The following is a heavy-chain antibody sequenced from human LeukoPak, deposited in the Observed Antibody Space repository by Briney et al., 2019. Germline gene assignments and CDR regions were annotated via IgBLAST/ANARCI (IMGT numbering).Heavy chain of an antibody. CDR2: IYYSGST. Sequence: SETLSLTCTVSGGSISSSSYYWGWIRQPPGKGLEWIGSIYYSGSTYYNPSLKSRVTISVDTSKNQFSLKLSSVTAADTAVYYCARRIYYCDSSGSNELLDYWGQGTLVTVSS. J-gene: IGHJ4*02. CDR3: ARRIYYCDSSGSNELLDY. V-gene: IGHV4-39*01. D-gene: IGHD3-22*01. CDR1: GGSISSSSYY.